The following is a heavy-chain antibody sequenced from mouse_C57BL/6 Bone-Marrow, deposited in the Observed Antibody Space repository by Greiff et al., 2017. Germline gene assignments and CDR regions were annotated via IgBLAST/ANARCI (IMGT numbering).Heavy chain of an antibody. CDR2: IWSGGST. Sequence: QVQLKESGPGLVQPSQSLSITCTVSGFSLTSYGVHWVRQSPGKGLEWLGVIWSGGSTDYNAAFIFRLSISKDNSKSQVFFKMNSLQADDTAIYYCARGMMVTTGAWFAYWGQGTLVTVSA. D-gene: IGHD2-3*01. V-gene: IGHV2-2*01. CDR3: ARGMMVTTGAWFAY. J-gene: IGHJ3*01. CDR1: GFSLTSYG.